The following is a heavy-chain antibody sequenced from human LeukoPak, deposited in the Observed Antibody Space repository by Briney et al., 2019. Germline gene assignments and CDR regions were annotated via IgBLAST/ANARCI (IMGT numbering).Heavy chain of an antibody. CDR2: IYHSGST. Sequence: SETLSLTCTVSGGSISSSSYYWSWIRQPPGKGLEWIGEIYHSGSTNYNPSLQSRVTISVDKSNNHFSLRLTSVTAADTAVYYCATNGWYCLDHWGQGALVTVSS. V-gene: IGHV4-39*02. CDR1: GGSISSSSYY. CDR3: ATNGWYCLDH. D-gene: IGHD6-19*01. J-gene: IGHJ1*01.